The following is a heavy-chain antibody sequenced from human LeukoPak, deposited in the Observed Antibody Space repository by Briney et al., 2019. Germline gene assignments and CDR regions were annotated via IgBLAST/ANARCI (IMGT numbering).Heavy chain of an antibody. CDR3: ARSRMFTSTWYSFDY. V-gene: IGHV3-74*01. CDR2: VNFDDSST. Sequence: PGGSLRLSCAASGFTFSSHWMHWVRQAPGKGLVWVSHVNFDDSSTGYADFVKGRFTISRDNANNMLYLQMNSLGVEDTGVYYCARSRMFTSTWYSFDYWGQGALVTVSS. CDR1: GFTFSSHW. J-gene: IGHJ4*02. D-gene: IGHD6-13*01.